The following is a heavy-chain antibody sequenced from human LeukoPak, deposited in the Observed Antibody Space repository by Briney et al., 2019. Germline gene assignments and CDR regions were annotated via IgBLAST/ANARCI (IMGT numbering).Heavy chain of an antibody. Sequence: GGSLRLSCAASGFTFSNTWISWVRQAPGKGLEWVGRIKSKTDGGTTDYAAPVKGRFTISRDDSKNTLYLQMNSLKTEDTAVYYCTTYGSGDAFDIWGQGTVVTVSS. V-gene: IGHV3-15*01. CDR2: IKSKTDGGTT. J-gene: IGHJ3*02. CDR1: GFTFSNTW. CDR3: TTYGSGDAFDI. D-gene: IGHD6-19*01.